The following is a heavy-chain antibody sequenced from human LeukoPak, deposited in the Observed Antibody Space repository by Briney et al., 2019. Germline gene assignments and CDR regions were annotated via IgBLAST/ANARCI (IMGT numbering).Heavy chain of an antibody. CDR2: INPYSGGT. CDR3: ARPDTIGRSGSFSS. Sequence: ASVKVSCKASGYTLTAYYMHWVRQAPGQGLEWMGWINPYSGGTNLAQNFQGRVTFTRDTSLNTAYMEMTSLTTDDTAVYYCARPDTIGRSGSFSSWGQGTLVTVSS. D-gene: IGHD3-10*01. CDR1: GYTLTAYY. V-gene: IGHV1-2*02. J-gene: IGHJ4*02.